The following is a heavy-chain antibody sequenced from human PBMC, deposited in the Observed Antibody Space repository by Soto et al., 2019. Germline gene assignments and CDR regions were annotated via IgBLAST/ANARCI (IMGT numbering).Heavy chain of an antibody. CDR2: IYYGGTT. CDR1: DGSISPYY. Sequence: QVQLQESGPGLVKSSETLSLTCTVSDGSISPYYWGWIRQPPGKGLEWIGYIYYGGTTMYSPSLRIRATISLHTSDIHSSLTPSSVTAADTAAYYCARLGRYYQAVAPWGQGALVTVSA. J-gene: IGHJ5*02. V-gene: IGHV4-59*08. CDR3: ARLGRYYQAVAP. D-gene: IGHD3-22*01.